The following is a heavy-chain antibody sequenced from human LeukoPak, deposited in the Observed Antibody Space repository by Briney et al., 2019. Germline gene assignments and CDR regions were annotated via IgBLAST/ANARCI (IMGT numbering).Heavy chain of an antibody. CDR3: AKQPDLLTTGIVDY. CDR1: GFTFSDYY. D-gene: IGHD6-13*01. V-gene: IGHV3-11*04. CDR2: ISSSGSTI. J-gene: IGHJ4*02. Sequence: GGSLRLSCAASGFTFSDYYMSWIRQAPGKGLEWVSYISSSGSTIYYADSVKGRFTISRDNAKNSLYLQMNSLRAEDTAVYYCAKQPDLLTTGIVDYWGQGTLVTVSS.